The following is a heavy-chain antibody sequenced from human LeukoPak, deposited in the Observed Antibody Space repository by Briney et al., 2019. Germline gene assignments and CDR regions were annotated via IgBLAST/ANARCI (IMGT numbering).Heavy chain of an antibody. CDR1: GFTFSSYA. CDR2: ISGSGGST. V-gene: IGHV3-23*01. D-gene: IGHD3-10*01. Sequence: TGGSLRLSCAASGFTFSSYAMSWVRQAPGKGLEWVSAISGSGGSTYYADSVKGRFTISRDNSKNTLYLQMNSLRAEDTAVYYCAKDILLWFGEPPADPWGQGTLVTVSS. CDR3: AKDILLWFGEPPADP. J-gene: IGHJ5*02.